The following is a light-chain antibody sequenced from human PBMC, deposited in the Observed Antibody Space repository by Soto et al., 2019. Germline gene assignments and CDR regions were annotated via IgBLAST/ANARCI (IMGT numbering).Light chain of an antibody. J-gene: IGLJ1*01. V-gene: IGLV2-14*01. CDR3: SSYKSSSPYV. CDR1: SSDVGGYNY. CDR2: DVS. Sequence: QSVLTQPASVSGSPGQSITISCTGTSSDVGGYNYVSWYQQYPGKAPKLMIYDVSNRPSGVSNRFSGSKSGNTASLTISGLQAEDEADYYCSSYKSSSPYVFGTGTKVTVL.